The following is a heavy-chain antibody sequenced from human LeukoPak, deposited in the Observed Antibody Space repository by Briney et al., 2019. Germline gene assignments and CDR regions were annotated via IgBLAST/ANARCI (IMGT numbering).Heavy chain of an antibody. CDR3: ARGNTYYYDSSGYYSGPPFDY. CDR2: IYYSGRA. V-gene: IGHV4-39*07. D-gene: IGHD3-22*01. CDR1: GGSISSSSYY. J-gene: IGHJ4*02. Sequence: SETLSLTCTVSGGSISSSSYYWGWIRQPPGKGLEWIGSIYYSGRAYYNPSLKSRVTISVDTSKNQFSLKLSSVTAADTAVYYCARGNTYYYDSSGYYSGPPFDYWGQGTLVTVSS.